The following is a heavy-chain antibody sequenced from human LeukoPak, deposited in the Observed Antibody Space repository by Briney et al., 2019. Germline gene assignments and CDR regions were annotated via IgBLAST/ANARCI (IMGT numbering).Heavy chain of an antibody. D-gene: IGHD2-2*01. CDR1: GFSFSSHG. J-gene: IGHJ4*02. CDR2: IIGGAGST. CDR3: AHGSMYQLDY. V-gene: IGHV3-23*01. Sequence: GGSLRLSCATSGFSFSSHGMSWVRQAPGKGLEWVSGIIGGAGSTYYADSVKGRFTISRDNSKNTLYLQMNSLRAEDTAVYYCAHGSMYQLDYWGQGTLVTVSS.